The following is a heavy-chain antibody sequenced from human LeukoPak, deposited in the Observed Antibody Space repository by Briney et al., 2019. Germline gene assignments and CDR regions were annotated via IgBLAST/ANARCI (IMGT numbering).Heavy chain of an antibody. CDR1: GYTFTSYG. CDR2: ISAYNGNT. J-gene: IGHJ4*02. D-gene: IGHD4-17*01. Sequence: ASVKVSCKASGYTFTSYGISWVRQAPGQGLEWMGWISAYNGNTNYAQKLQGRVTMTTDTSTSTAYMELRSLRSEDTAVYYCATFVVLAYGDDYWGQGTLVTVSS. V-gene: IGHV1-18*01. CDR3: ATFVVLAYGDDY.